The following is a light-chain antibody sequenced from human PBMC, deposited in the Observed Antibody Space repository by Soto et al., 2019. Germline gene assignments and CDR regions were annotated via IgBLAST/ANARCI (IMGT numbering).Light chain of an antibody. Sequence: EIVLTQSPDTLSLSPGQRATLSCRASQSVRSDYFAWYQQKPGQAPRVIIFGVSTRATGVPDRFSGSGSGTDFTLTISRLEPEDFAVYYCQQYNNWRWTFGQGTKVDIK. CDR2: GVS. CDR3: QQYNNWRWT. CDR1: QSVRSDY. J-gene: IGKJ1*01. V-gene: IGKV3-20*01.